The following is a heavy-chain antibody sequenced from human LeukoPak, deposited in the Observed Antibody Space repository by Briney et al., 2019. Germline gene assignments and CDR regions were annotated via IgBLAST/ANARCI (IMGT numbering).Heavy chain of an antibody. J-gene: IGHJ6*04. CDR3: AELGITMIGGV. D-gene: IGHD3-10*02. Sequence: PGGSLRLSCAASRFTFSSYSMKWVRQAPGKGLEGVSYISSSSSSIYYADSVKVRFTISRDNAKNSLYLQMNSLRAEDTAVYYCAELGITMIGGVWGKGTTVTISS. CDR1: RFTFSSYS. V-gene: IGHV3-48*04. CDR2: ISSSSSSI.